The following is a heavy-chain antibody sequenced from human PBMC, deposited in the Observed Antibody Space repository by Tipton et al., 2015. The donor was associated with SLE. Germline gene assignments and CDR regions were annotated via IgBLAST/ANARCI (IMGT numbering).Heavy chain of an antibody. CDR3: ARQPGLSEYGDYGELDEAFDI. CDR2: ISYSGST. J-gene: IGHJ3*02. D-gene: IGHD4-17*01. V-gene: IGHV4-59*08. CDR1: GGSVSSNY. Sequence: TLSLTCSVSGGSVSSNYWSWIRQSPGKGLEWIGSISYSGSTNYNPSLKSRVSTSLDTSKNQLSLRLSSVTAADTAVYYCARQPGLSEYGDYGELDEAFDIWGRGTMVTVSS.